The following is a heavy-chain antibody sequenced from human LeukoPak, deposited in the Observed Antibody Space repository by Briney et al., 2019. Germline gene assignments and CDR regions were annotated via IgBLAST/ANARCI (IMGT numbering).Heavy chain of an antibody. CDR2: INHSGST. J-gene: IGHJ4*02. CDR3: VRGYCSSTSCYTVDY. D-gene: IGHD2-2*02. Sequence: SETLSLTCAVYGGSFSGYYWSWIRQPPGKGLEWIGEINHSGSTNYNPSLKSRVTISVDTSKNQFSLKLSSVTAADTAVYYCVRGYCSSTSCYTVDYWGQGTLVTVSS. V-gene: IGHV4-34*01. CDR1: GGSFSGYY.